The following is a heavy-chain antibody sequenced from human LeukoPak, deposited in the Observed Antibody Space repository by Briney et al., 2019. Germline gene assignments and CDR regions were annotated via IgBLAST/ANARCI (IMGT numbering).Heavy chain of an antibody. CDR1: GFTFSDYN. V-gene: IGHV3-11*01. D-gene: IGHD3-9*01. Sequence: GGSLRLSCAASGFTFSDYNMNWVRQAPGEGLEWVSYITNGGSTIHHADSVKGRFTISRDNAKKTLYLQMNSLRAEATAVYYCARSIGLTGGGVDVWGQGTTVTVSS. CDR3: ARSIGLTGGGVDV. CDR2: ITNGGSTI. J-gene: IGHJ6*02.